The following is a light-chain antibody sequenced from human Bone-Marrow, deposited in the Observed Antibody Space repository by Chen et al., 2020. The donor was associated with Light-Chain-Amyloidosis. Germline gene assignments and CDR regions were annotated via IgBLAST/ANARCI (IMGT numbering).Light chain of an antibody. CDR1: NIGSTS. Sequence: SYVLTQPSSVSVAPGQTATIACGGNNIGSTSVPWYQQTPGQAPRLVVYDDSDRPPGIPERLSGSDSGNTATLTISRVEAGDEADYYCQVWDRSSDRPVFGGGTKLTVL. V-gene: IGLV3-21*02. CDR2: DDS. CDR3: QVWDRSSDRPV. J-gene: IGLJ3*02.